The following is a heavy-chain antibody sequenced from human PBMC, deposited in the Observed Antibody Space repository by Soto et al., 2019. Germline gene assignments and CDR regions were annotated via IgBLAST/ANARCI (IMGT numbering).Heavy chain of an antibody. CDR1: GASINSDTW. CDR3: ATRRGGATDS. Sequence: QVQLQESGPGLVKPSGTLSLTCAVSGASINSDTWWTWVRQPPGKGLEWIGEVYHIGVTNYTPSLKSRVTISVDTDKSQFSLKMTSVTAADTAVYYCATRRGGATDSWGQGTLVAVSS. D-gene: IGHD1-26*01. J-gene: IGHJ4*02. V-gene: IGHV4-4*02. CDR2: VYHIGVT.